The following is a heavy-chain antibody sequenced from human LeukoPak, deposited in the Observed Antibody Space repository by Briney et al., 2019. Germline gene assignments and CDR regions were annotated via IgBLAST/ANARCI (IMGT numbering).Heavy chain of an antibody. V-gene: IGHV1-2*02. Sequence: GASVKVSCKASGYTFTGYYMHWVRQAPGQGLEWMGWINPNSGGTNYAQKFQGRVTMTRDTSISTAYMELSRLRSDDTAVYYCARVVPRWYTRALYAFNIWGQGTMVTVSS. CDR2: INPNSGGT. D-gene: IGHD2-15*01. J-gene: IGHJ3*02. CDR1: GYTFTGYY. CDR3: ARVVPRWYTRALYAFNI.